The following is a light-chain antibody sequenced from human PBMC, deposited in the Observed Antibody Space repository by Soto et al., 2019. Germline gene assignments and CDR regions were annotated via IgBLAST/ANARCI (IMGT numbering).Light chain of an antibody. CDR2: AAS. CDR3: QQSYRTPLT. J-gene: IGKJ4*01. V-gene: IGKV1-39*01. Sequence: DLQMPQSPSSLSASVGETVTITCRASQSISIYLNWYQQKPGKAPSLLIYAASSLQNGVPSMFSGSGSGTDFTLTISSLQREDFATYYCQQSYRTPLTFGGGTKVEIK. CDR1: QSISIY.